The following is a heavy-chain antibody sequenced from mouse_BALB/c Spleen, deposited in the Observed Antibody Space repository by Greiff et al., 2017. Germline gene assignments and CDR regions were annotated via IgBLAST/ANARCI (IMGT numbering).Heavy chain of an antibody. Sequence: EVKLMESGGDLVKPGGSLKLSCAASGFTFSSYGMSWVRQTPDKRLEWVATISSGGSYTYYPDSVKGRFTISRDNAKNTLYLQMSSLKSEDTAMYYCAGRIDGNYGWYFDVWGAGTTVTVSS. CDR2: ISSGGSYT. J-gene: IGHJ1*01. CDR1: GFTFSSYG. CDR3: AGRIDGNYGWYFDV. V-gene: IGHV5-6*02. D-gene: IGHD2-1*01.